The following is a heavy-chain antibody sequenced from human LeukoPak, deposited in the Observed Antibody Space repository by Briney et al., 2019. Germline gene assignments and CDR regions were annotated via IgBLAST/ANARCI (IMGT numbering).Heavy chain of an antibody. V-gene: IGHV3-23*01. CDR3: AKADSNYYDSSGYHYVGY. J-gene: IGHJ4*02. CDR2: ISGSGGST. Sequence: GGSLRLSCAASGFTFSSYAMSWVRQAPGKGLEWVSAISGSGGSTYYADSVKGRFTISRDNSKNTLYLQMNSLRAEDTAVYYCAKADSNYYDSSGYHYVGYWGQGTLVTVSS. D-gene: IGHD3-22*01. CDR1: GFTFSSYA.